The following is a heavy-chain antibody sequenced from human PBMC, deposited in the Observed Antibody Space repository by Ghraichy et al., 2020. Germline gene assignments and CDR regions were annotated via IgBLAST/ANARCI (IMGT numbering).Heavy chain of an antibody. J-gene: IGHJ3*02. CDR2: IYSGGST. V-gene: IGHV3-66*01. CDR1: GFTVSSNY. CDR3: ARDPWDSRVYGTRRVFDI. Sequence: GGSLRLSCAASGFTVSSNYMSWVRQAPGKGLEWVSVIYSGGSTYYADSVKGRFTISRDNSKNTLYLQMNSLRAEDTAVYYCARDPWDSRVYGTRRVFDIWGQGTMVTVSS. D-gene: IGHD3-22*01.